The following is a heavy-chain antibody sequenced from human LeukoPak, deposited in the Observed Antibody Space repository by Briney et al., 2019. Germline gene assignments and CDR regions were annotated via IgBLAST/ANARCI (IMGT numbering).Heavy chain of an antibody. CDR1: GYTLTELS. D-gene: IGHD4-17*01. J-gene: IGHJ4*02. V-gene: IGHV1-24*01. CDR3: ATFSPSGVTTVYYFDY. CDR2: FGPEDGET. Sequence: ASVKVSCKVSGYTLTELSMHWVRQAPGKGLEWKGGFGPEDGETIYAQKFQGRVTMTEDTSTDTAYMELSSLRSEDTAVYYCATFSPSGVTTVYYFDYWGQGTLVTVSS.